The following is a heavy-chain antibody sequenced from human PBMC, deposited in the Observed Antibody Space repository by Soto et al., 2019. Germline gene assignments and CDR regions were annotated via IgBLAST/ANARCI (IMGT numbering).Heavy chain of an antibody. Sequence: GASVKVSCKVSGYTLTELSMHWVRQAPGKGLEWMGGFDPEDGETIYAQKFQGRVTMTEDTSTDTAYMELSSLRSEDTAVYYCATDITVVVPAATPDDYWGQGTLVTVSS. CDR3: ATDITVVVPAATPDDY. J-gene: IGHJ4*02. D-gene: IGHD2-2*01. CDR1: GYTLTELS. CDR2: FDPEDGET. V-gene: IGHV1-24*01.